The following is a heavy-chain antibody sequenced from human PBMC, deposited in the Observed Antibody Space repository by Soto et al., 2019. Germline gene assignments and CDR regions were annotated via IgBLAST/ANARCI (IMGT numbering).Heavy chain of an antibody. Sequence: GSSVKVSCKASGYTFTGYYMHWVRQAPGQGLEWMGWINPNSGGTNYAQKFQGWVTMTRDTSISTAYMELSRLRSDDTAVYYCARDCCPLIRERYCGGGSCSSGFDYWGQGTLVTVSS. CDR1: GYTFTGYY. CDR3: ARDCCPLIRERYCGGGSCSSGFDY. CDR2: INPNSGGT. D-gene: IGHD2-15*01. V-gene: IGHV1-2*04. J-gene: IGHJ4*02.